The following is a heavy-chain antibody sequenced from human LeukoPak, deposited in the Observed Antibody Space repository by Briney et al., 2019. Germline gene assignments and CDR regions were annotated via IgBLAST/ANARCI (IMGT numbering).Heavy chain of an antibody. J-gene: IGHJ6*02. V-gene: IGHV4-34*01. Sequence: SETLSLTCAVYGGSFSGYYWSWIRQPPGKGLEWIGEINHSGSTNYNPSLKSRVTISVDTSKNQFSLKLSSVTAADTAVYYCARGRGLTTVVYHYYYYGMDVWGQGTTVTVSS. CDR1: GGSFSGYY. CDR3: ARGRGLTTVVYHYYYYGMDV. CDR2: INHSGST. D-gene: IGHD4-17*01.